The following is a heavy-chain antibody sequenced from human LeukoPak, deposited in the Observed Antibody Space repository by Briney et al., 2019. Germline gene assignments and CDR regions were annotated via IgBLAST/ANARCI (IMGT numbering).Heavy chain of an antibody. Sequence: GGSLRLSCAASGFTFSSYGMSWVRQAPGKGLEWVSAISGSGGSTYYADSVKGRFTISRDNAKNSLYLQMNSLRAEDTAVYYCARDKSDVWGSYRGYYYYYMDVWGKGTTVTISS. CDR2: ISGSGGST. D-gene: IGHD3-16*02. CDR3: ARDKSDVWGSYRGYYYYYMDV. CDR1: GFTFSSYG. V-gene: IGHV3-23*01. J-gene: IGHJ6*03.